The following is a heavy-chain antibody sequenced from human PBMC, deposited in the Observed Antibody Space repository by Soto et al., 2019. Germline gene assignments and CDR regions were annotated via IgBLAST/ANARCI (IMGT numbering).Heavy chain of an antibody. CDR3: ARDTRYYDFWSGYHGPYYYGMDV. CDR1: GFTFSSYG. V-gene: IGHV3-33*01. CDR2: IWYDGSNK. D-gene: IGHD3-3*01. J-gene: IGHJ6*02. Sequence: GGSLRLSCAASGFTFSSYGMHWVRQAPGKGLEWVAVIWYDGSNKYYADSVKGRFTISRDNSKNTLYLQMNSLRAEDTAVYYCARDTRYYDFWSGYHGPYYYGMDVWGQGTTVTV.